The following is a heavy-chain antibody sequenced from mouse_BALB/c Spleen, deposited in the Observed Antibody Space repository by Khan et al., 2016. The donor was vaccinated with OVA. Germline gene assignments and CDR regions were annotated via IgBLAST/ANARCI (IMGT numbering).Heavy chain of an antibody. CDR2: IGSGDST. CDR1: GFTFSNYA. V-gene: IGHV5-6-5*01. J-gene: IGHJ3*01. Sequence: EVELVESGGDLVKPGGSLKLSCAASGFTFSNYAMSWVRQSPEKRLEWVASIGSGDSTYYLDSVKGRFTISRDSARNILYLQMSSLRSEDTALYYCARDYWFAYWGQGTLVTVSA. CDR3: ARDYWFAY.